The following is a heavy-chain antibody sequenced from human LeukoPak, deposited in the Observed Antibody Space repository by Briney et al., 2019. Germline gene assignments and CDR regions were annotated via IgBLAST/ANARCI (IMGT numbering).Heavy chain of an antibody. V-gene: IGHV3-74*01. D-gene: IGHD2/OR15-2a*01. CDR1: GFTFSNYA. CDR2: IASDGSST. CDR3: ARGRPNVNDY. J-gene: IGHJ4*02. Sequence: PGGSLRLSCAASGFTFSNYAMNWVRQAPGKGLVWVSRIASDGSSTTYADSVKGRFSISRDNAKNTLYLQMNSLRVEDTAVYYCARGRPNVNDYWGQETLVPVSS.